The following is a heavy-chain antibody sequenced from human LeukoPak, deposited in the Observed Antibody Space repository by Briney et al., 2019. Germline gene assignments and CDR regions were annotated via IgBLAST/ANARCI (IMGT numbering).Heavy chain of an antibody. J-gene: IGHJ3*02. CDR1: GGSISSGGYY. CDR3: ARIEPGHDYGDYGAFDI. Sequence: PPETLSLTCTVSGGSISSGGYYWSWIRQHPGKGLEWIGYIYYSGSTYYNPSLKSRVTISVDTSKNQFSLKLSSVTAADTAVYYCARIEPGHDYGDYGAFDIWGQGTVVTVSS. CDR2: IYYSGST. V-gene: IGHV4-31*03. D-gene: IGHD4-17*01.